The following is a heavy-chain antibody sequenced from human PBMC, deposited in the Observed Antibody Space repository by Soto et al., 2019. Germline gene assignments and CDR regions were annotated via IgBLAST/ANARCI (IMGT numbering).Heavy chain of an antibody. CDR3: AKEIKFGSGRPFDY. CDR2: ISYNSGTI. CDR1: GFTFSNYA. V-gene: IGHV3-23*01. J-gene: IGHJ4*02. Sequence: EVQLLDSGGALVQPGGSLRLSCVVSGFTFSNYAMSWVRQAPGKGLGWVSTISYNSGTIYYADSVKGRFTISRDNSKNTLFLQMNSLRGEDTAMYYCAKEIKFGSGRPFDYWGQGTLVTVSS. D-gene: IGHD3-10*01.